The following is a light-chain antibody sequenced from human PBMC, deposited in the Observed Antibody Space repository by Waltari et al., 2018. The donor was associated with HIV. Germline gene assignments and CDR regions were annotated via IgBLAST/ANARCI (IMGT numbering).Light chain of an antibody. CDR1: SPNIGSGYG. CDR3: QSYDSSVSGYV. J-gene: IGLJ1*01. Sequence: QSVLTQPPSVSGAPGQGITISCTGSSPNIGSGYGVYWYQQFPGKAPKLLIYGNNNRPSGVPDRFSGSKSATSASLAITGLQAEDEADYYCQSYDSSVSGYVFGSGTKVTVL. V-gene: IGLV1-40*01. CDR2: GNN.